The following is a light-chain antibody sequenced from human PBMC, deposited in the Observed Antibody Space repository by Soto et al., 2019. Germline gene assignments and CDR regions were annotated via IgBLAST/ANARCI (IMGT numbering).Light chain of an antibody. CDR1: STDLGGFNL. CDR3: CSPGSNSYG. Sequence: QSALIQPASVSGSPGQSITVSCTGSSTDLGGFNLVSWYQQHPGKAPKLIFYEGNRRPAGVSPRFSASKSGNTAYLTISGLQAEDEADYYCCSPGSNSYGFGTGTKLTVL. J-gene: IGLJ1*01. CDR2: EGN. V-gene: IGLV2-23*01.